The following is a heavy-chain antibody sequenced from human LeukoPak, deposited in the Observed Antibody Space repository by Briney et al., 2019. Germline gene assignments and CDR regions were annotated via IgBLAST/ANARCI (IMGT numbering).Heavy chain of an antibody. CDR2: ISYDGSNK. Sequence: GGSLRLSCAASGFTFSSYGMHWVRQAPGKGLEWVAVISYDGSNKYYADSVKGRFTISRDNSKNTLYLQMNSLRAEDTAVYYCAKRSGYCSSTSCRAWDYWGQGTLVTVSS. CDR3: AKRSGYCSSTSCRAWDY. CDR1: GFTFSSYG. D-gene: IGHD2-2*01. J-gene: IGHJ4*02. V-gene: IGHV3-30*18.